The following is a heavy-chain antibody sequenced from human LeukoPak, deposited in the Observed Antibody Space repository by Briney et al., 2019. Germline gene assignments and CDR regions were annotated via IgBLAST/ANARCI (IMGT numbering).Heavy chain of an antibody. V-gene: IGHV4-34*01. Sequence: SETLSLTCAVYGGSFSGYYWSWIRQPPGKGLEWIGEINHSGSTNYNPSLKSRVTISVDTSKNQFSLKLSSATAADTAVYYCARTGIQLSDFDYWGQGTLVTVSS. CDR2: INHSGST. CDR3: ARTGIQLSDFDY. CDR1: GGSFSGYY. J-gene: IGHJ4*02. D-gene: IGHD5-18*01.